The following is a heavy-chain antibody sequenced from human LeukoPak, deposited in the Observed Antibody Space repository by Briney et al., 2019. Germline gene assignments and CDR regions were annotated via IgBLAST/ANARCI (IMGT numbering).Heavy chain of an antibody. Sequence: GESLKISCKGSGYGFTSYWIGWVRQMPGKGLDWMGIIYPRDSDTRYSPSFQGQVTISADKSISTAYLQWSSLKASDTAIYYCARLGSRGWFEYWGLGILVTVSS. CDR1: GYGFTSYW. D-gene: IGHD6-19*01. CDR2: IYPRDSDT. CDR3: ARLGSRGWFEY. J-gene: IGHJ4*02. V-gene: IGHV5-51*01.